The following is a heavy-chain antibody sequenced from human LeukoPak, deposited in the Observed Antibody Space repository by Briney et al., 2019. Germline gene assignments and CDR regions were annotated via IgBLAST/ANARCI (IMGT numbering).Heavy chain of an antibody. CDR3: AELGITMNGGV. Sequence: GGALRLSCAASGFTFSSYEMIWVRQAPGKGLEWVLYISSSGSTIFYADSVKGRLTISRDNAKNSLYLQMNSLRAEDTAVYYCAELGITMNGGVWGKGTTVTISS. CDR2: ISSSGSTI. CDR1: GFTFSSYE. V-gene: IGHV3-48*03. J-gene: IGHJ6*04. D-gene: IGHD3-10*02.